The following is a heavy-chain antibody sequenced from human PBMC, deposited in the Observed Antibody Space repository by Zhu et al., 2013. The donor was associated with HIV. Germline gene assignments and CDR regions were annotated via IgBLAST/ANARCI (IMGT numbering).Heavy chain of an antibody. D-gene: IGHD3-3*01. CDR1: GGTFSSYA. V-gene: IGHV1-69*01. Sequence: QVQLVQSGAEVKKPGSSVKVSCKASGGTFSSYAISWVRQAPGQGLEWMGGIIPIFGTANYAQKFQGRVTITADESTSTAYMELSSLRSEDTAVYYCARAPYYDFWSGGSLAIDYWGQGTLVTVSS. J-gene: IGHJ4*02. CDR2: IIPIFGTA. CDR3: ARAPYYDFWSGGSLAIDY.